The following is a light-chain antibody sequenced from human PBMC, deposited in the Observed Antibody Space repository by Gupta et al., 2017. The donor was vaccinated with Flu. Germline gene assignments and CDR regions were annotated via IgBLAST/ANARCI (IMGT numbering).Light chain of an antibody. V-gene: IGKV2-30*01. Sequence: GTLGQPASNSCRSTQSLVYSDVSTVLHWFQQRPRQSPRRLIYLVSHRDSGVPDRFTGSGSGTEFTLKISRVEAEDVGIYFCMQGAHWPLAFGQGTKVEIK. CDR1: QSLVYSDVSTV. CDR3: MQGAHWPLA. J-gene: IGKJ1*01. CDR2: LVS.